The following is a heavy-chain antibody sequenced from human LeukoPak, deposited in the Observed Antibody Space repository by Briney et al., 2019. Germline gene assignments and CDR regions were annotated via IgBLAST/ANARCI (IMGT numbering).Heavy chain of an antibody. Sequence: GGSLRLSCVASGFTFSSYNMNWVRQAPGKGLEWVSYITSGGSTIYYADSVKGRFTISRDNAKNSLYLQMNSLRDEDTAVYYCARDTGGGYSCYDCWGQGTLVTVSS. CDR2: ITSGGSTI. J-gene: IGHJ4*02. D-gene: IGHD5-18*01. V-gene: IGHV3-48*02. CDR3: ARDTGGGYSCYDC. CDR1: GFTFSSYN.